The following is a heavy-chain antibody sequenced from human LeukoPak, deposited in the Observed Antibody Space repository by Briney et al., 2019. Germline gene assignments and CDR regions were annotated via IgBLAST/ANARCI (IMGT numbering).Heavy chain of an antibody. CDR1: GVTLSNYA. CDR3: AKRGVVIRVILVGFHKEAYYFDS. CDR2: ISGSGGGT. D-gene: IGHD3-10*01. Sequence: GGSLRLSCAVSGVTLSNYAMSWVRQAPGKGLEWVAGISGSGGGTNYADSVKGRFTISRDNPKNTLYLQMNNLSADDTAVYFCAKRGVVIRVILVGFHKEAYYFDSWGQGALVTVSS. V-gene: IGHV3-23*01. J-gene: IGHJ4*02.